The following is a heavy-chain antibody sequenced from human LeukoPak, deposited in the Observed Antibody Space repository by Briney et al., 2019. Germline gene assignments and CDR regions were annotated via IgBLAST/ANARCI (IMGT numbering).Heavy chain of an antibody. CDR2: ISSSSSYI. CDR3: ARHATVVTNNWFDP. J-gene: IGHJ5*02. D-gene: IGHD4-23*01. V-gene: IGHV3-21*01. CDR1: GFTFSSYS. Sequence: GGSLRLSCAASGFTFSSYSMNWVRQAPGKGLEWVSSISSSSSYIYYADSVKGRFTISRDNAKNSLYLQMNSLRAEDTAVYYCARHATVVTNNWFDPWGQGTLVTVSS.